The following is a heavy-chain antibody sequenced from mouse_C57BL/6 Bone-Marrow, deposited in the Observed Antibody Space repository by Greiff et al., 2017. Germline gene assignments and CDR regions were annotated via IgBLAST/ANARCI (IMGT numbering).Heavy chain of an antibody. D-gene: IGHD1-1*01. CDR2: ISSGGSYT. CDR1: GFTFSSYG. J-gene: IGHJ2*01. CDR3: ARRGYYYGSSYGFDY. Sequence: EVKVVESGGDLVKPGGSLKLSCAASGFTFSSYGMSWVRQTPDKRLEWVATISSGGSYTYYPDSVKGRFTISRDNAKNTLYLQMSSRKSEDTAMYYGARRGYYYGSSYGFDYWGQGTTLTVSS. V-gene: IGHV5-6*02.